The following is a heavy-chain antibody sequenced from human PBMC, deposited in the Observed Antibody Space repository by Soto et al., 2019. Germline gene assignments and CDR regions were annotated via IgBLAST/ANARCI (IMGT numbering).Heavy chain of an antibody. CDR1: GGSISSSSYY. J-gene: IGHJ4*02. Sequence: SETLSLTCTVSGGSISSSSYYWGWIRQPPGKGLEWIGSIYYSGSTYYNPSLKSRVTISVDTSKNQFSLKLSSVTAADTAVYYCARHSVDYYDRSGYLYWGQGTLVTVSS. CDR2: IYYSGST. D-gene: IGHD3-22*01. CDR3: ARHSVDYYDRSGYLY. V-gene: IGHV4-39*01.